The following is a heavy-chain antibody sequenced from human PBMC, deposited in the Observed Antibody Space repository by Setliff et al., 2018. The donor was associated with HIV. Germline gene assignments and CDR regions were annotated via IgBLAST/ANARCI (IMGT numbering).Heavy chain of an antibody. D-gene: IGHD4-17*01. V-gene: IGHV4-4*02. J-gene: IGHJ4*02. CDR3: ASFFVTTVTNQDY. CDR1: GGSISSSNW. CDR2: IYHSGST. Sequence: SETLSLTCAVSGGSISSSNWWSWVRQPPGKGLEWIGEIYHSGSTNYNPSLKSRVTISVDKSKNQFSLKLSSVTAADAAMYYCASFFVTTVTNQDYWGQGTPVTVSS.